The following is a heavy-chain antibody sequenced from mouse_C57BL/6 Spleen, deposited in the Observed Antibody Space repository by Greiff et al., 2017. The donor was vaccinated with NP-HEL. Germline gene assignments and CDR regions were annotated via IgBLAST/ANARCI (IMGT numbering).Heavy chain of an antibody. Sequence: QVQLQQPGAELVKPGASVKLSCKASGYTFTSYWMHWVKQRPGQGLEWIGMIHPNSGSTNYNEKFKSKATLTVDKSSSTAYMQLSSLTSGDSAVYYCARNYGSRSPSYWYFDVWGTGTTVTVSS. D-gene: IGHD1-1*01. J-gene: IGHJ1*03. CDR2: IHPNSGST. V-gene: IGHV1-64*01. CDR1: GYTFTSYW. CDR3: ARNYGSRSPSYWYFDV.